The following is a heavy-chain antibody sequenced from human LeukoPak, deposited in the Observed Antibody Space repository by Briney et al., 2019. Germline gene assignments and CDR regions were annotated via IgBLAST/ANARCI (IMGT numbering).Heavy chain of an antibody. D-gene: IGHD6-13*01. CDR2: IYPGDSDT. CDR1: GYSFTTYW. J-gene: IGHJ4*02. Sequence: GGSLKISCKGSGYSFTTYWIGWVRQMPGKGLELMGVIYPGDSDTRYSPSFQGQVTISADKSISTAYLQWSSLKASDTAMYYCARWGTTYSTSWYGYWGQGTLVTVSS. CDR3: ARWGTTYSTSWYGY. V-gene: IGHV5-51*01.